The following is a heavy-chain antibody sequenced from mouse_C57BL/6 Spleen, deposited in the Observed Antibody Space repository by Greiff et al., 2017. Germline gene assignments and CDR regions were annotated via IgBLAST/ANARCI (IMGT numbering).Heavy chain of an antibody. CDR2: IYPGSGST. CDR3: ARPGDYDDGYYAMDY. V-gene: IGHV1-55*01. Sequence: QVQLQQPGAELVKPGASVKMSCKASGYTFTSYWITWVKQRPGQGLEWIGDIYPGSGSTNYNEKFKSKATLTVDTSSSTAYMQLSSLTSEDSAVYYCARPGDYDDGYYAMDYWGQGTSVTVSS. J-gene: IGHJ4*01. CDR1: GYTFTSYW. D-gene: IGHD2-4*01.